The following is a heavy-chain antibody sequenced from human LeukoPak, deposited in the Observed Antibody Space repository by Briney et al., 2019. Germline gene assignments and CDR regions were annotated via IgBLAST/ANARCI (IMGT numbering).Heavy chain of an antibody. CDR1: GGSISNSRYY. J-gene: IGHJ5*02. CDR3: ARDYYDSRYNWFDP. CDR2: VYYSGST. D-gene: IGHD3-22*01. Sequence: SETLSLTCTVSGGSISNSRYYWGWVRQPPGKGLEWIGSVYYSGSTSYNPSLKSRVTISVDTSKNEFSLKVSSVTAADTAVYYCARDYYDSRYNWFDPWGQGTLVTVSS. V-gene: IGHV4-39*02.